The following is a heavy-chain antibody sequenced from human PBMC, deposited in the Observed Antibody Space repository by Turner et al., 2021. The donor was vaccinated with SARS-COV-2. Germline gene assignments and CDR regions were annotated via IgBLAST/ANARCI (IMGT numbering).Heavy chain of an antibody. J-gene: IGHJ6*02. V-gene: IGHV1-69*01. Sequence: QVQLVQSGAEVKKPGSSVKVCCTASGGTFSSYAISWVRQAPGHGLEWMGGIIPSFGTVNYVQKFQGRDTITADESTSTAYMELSSLRSEDTAVYYCATFLEWTYGMDVWGQGTTVTVSS. CDR3: ATFLEWTYGMDV. D-gene: IGHD3-3*02. CDR1: GGTFSSYA. CDR2: IIPSFGTV.